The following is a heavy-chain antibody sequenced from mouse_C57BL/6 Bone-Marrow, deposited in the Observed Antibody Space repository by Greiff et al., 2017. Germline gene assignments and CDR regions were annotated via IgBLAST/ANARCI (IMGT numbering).Heavy chain of an antibody. CDR3: GRSYDYDDYTMDY. D-gene: IGHD2-4*01. CDR1: GYTFTNYW. CDR2: MHPNGGSP. Sequence: QVQLQQPGAELVKPGASVKLSCKASGYTFTNYWMHWVKQRPGQGLEWIGMMHPNGGSPDYNEKFKSEATLSVDKSSRTAYMELSILTSEDSAVYYCGRSYDYDDYTMDYWGQGTSVTVSS. V-gene: IGHV1-64*01. J-gene: IGHJ4*01.